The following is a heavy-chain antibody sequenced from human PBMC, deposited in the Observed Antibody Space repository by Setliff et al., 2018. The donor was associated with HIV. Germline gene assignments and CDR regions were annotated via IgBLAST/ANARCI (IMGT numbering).Heavy chain of an antibody. CDR1: GGSISSSSYY. D-gene: IGHD3-22*01. J-gene: IGHJ6*03. Sequence: SSETLSLTCTVSGGSISSSSYYWGWIRQPPGKGLEWIGSIYYSGSTYYNPSLKSRVTISVDTSKNQFSLKLSSVTAADTAVYYCARVGYYDSSGLWGQYYYYYYYMDVWGKGTTVTVSS. CDR3: ARVGYYDSSGLWGQYYYYYYYMDV. V-gene: IGHV4-39*07. CDR2: IYYSGST.